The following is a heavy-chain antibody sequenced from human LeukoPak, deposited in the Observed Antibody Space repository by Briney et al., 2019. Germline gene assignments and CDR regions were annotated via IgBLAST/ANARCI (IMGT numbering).Heavy chain of an antibody. Sequence: GGSLTLSCAASGFTFSSYSMNWVRQAPGKGREWVSYISSSSSTIYYADSVKGRFTISSDNAKNSLYLQMNSLRAEDTAVYYCARAWGGIDIWGQGTMVTVSS. J-gene: IGHJ3*02. CDR1: GFTFSSYS. V-gene: IGHV3-48*01. CDR2: ISSSSSTI. D-gene: IGHD3-16*01. CDR3: ARAWGGIDI.